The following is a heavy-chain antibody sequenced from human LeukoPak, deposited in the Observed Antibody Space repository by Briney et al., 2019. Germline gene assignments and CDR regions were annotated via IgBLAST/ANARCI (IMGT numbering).Heavy chain of an antibody. CDR2: ISSSGSTI. V-gene: IGHV3-48*03. D-gene: IGHD1-26*01. J-gene: IGHJ4*02. Sequence: GGSLRLSCAASGFTFSSYEMNWVRQAPGKGLEWVSYISSSGSTIYYADSVKGRFTISRDNAKNSLYLQMNSLRAEDSAVYYRARDEWELPLGYWGQGILVTVSS. CDR1: GFTFSSYE. CDR3: ARDEWELPLGY.